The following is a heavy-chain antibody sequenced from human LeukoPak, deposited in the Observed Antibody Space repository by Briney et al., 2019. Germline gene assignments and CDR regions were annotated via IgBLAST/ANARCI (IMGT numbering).Heavy chain of an antibody. CDR3: AKDQVRGVILYWFDP. Sequence: GGSLRLSCAASGFTFSSYAMSWVRQAPGKGLEWVSAISGSGGSTYYADSVKGRFTISRDNSKNTLYLQMNSLRAEDTAVYYCAKDQVRGVILYWFDPWGQGTLVTVSS. J-gene: IGHJ5*02. CDR1: GFTFSSYA. V-gene: IGHV3-23*01. D-gene: IGHD3-10*01. CDR2: ISGSGGST.